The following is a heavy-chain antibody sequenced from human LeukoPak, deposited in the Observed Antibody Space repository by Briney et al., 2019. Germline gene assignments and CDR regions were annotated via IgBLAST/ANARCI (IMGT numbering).Heavy chain of an antibody. Sequence: GGSLRLSCAASGFTFTRYWMHWVRRAPGKGLVWVSRVNPDGSSTTHGDSVKGRFTSSRDNAKNTLYLQMNSLRVEDTAVYYCARGGSYGDYWGQGILVTVSS. J-gene: IGHJ4*02. CDR3: ARGGSYGDY. D-gene: IGHD3-16*01. V-gene: IGHV3-74*01. CDR2: VNPDGSST. CDR1: GFTFTRYW.